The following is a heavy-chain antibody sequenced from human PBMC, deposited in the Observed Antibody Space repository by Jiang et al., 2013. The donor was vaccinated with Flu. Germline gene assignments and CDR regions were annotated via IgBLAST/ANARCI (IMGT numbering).Heavy chain of an antibody. V-gene: IGHV4-59*01. CDR2: VFYTGST. J-gene: IGHJ4*02. CDR1: GGSISSYY. CDR3: ARDGGEGILATSFDY. Sequence: PGLVKPSETLSLTCSVSGGSISSYYWNWIRQSPGKGLEWIGYVFYTGSTKYNPSLKSRVTISVDTSKNQFSLRLKSVTAADTAMYFCARDGGEGILATSFDYWGQGALVTVSS. D-gene: IGHD1-26*01.